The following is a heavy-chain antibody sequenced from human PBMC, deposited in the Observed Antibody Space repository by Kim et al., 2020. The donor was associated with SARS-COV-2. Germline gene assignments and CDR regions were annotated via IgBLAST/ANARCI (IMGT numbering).Heavy chain of an antibody. J-gene: IGHJ4*02. CDR3: ARGQGYSGYDCGY. Sequence: GGSLRLSCAASGFTFSSYWMHWVRQAPGKGLVWVSRINSDGSSTSYAESVKGRFTISRDNAKNTLYLQMNSLRAEDTAVYYCARGQGYSGYDCGYWGQGTLVTVSS. D-gene: IGHD5-12*01. CDR1: GFTFSSYW. CDR2: INSDGSST. V-gene: IGHV3-74*01.